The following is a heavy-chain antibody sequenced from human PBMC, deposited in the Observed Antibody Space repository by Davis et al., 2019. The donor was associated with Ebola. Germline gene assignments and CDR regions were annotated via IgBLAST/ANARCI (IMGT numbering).Heavy chain of an antibody. CDR1: GGSISSSNW. V-gene: IGHV4-4*02. Sequence: SETLSLTCAVSGGSISSSNWWSWVRQPPGKGLEWIGAIYHSGSTNYNPSLKSRVTISVDKSKNQFSLKLSSVTAADTAVYYCARDSDGAYYFDYWGQGTLVTVSS. CDR3: ARDSDGAYYFDY. D-gene: IGHD4/OR15-4a*01. J-gene: IGHJ4*02. CDR2: IYHSGST.